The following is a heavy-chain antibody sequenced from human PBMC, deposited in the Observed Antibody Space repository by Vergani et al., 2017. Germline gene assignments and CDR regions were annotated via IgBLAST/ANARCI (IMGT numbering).Heavy chain of an antibody. J-gene: IGHJ4*02. Sequence: EVQLLESGGGLVQPGGSLRLSCAASGFTFRSYAMSWVRQAPGKGLEWVSTISGSGGSTYYADSVKGRFTISRDNSKNTLYLQMNSLRAEDTAVYFCAKRPAAGFDSWGQGTLVTVSS. CDR1: GFTFRSYA. CDR2: ISGSGGST. D-gene: IGHD6-25*01. V-gene: IGHV3-23*01. CDR3: AKRPAAGFDS.